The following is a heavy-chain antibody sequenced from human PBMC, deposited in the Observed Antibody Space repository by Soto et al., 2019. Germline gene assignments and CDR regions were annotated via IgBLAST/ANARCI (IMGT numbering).Heavy chain of an antibody. J-gene: IGHJ5*02. CDR3: ARAHTYCSSTSCHPNGFDP. CDR1: GGSISSGGYY. V-gene: IGHV4-31*03. CDR2: IYYSGST. Sequence: QVQLQESGPGLVKPSQTLSLTCTVSGGSISSGGYYWSWIRQHPGKGLEWIGYIYYSGSTYYNPYLNSRVTISVETSKNQFSLKLSSVTAADTAVYYCARAHTYCSSTSCHPNGFDPWGQGTLVTVSS. D-gene: IGHD2-2*01.